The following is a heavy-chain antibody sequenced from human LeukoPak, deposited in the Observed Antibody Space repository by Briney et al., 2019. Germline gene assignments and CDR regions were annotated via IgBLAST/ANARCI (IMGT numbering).Heavy chain of an antibody. CDR1: GGSISSGNW. Sequence: SETLSLTCAVSGGSISSGNWWSWVRQPPGKGLEWIGEIYHSGSTNYNPSLKSRVTISVDKSKNQFSLKLSSVTAADTAVYYCARHCGCDCNAFDIWGQGTMVTVSS. D-gene: IGHD2-21*02. CDR2: IYHSGST. V-gene: IGHV4-4*02. J-gene: IGHJ3*02. CDR3: ARHCGCDCNAFDI.